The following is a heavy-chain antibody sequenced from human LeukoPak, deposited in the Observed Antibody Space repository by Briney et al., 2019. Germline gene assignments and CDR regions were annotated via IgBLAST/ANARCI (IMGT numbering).Heavy chain of an antibody. CDR3: TGTTVTTSDY. CDR1: GFTFSGSA. V-gene: IGHV3-73*01. J-gene: IGHJ4*02. D-gene: IGHD4-17*01. Sequence: GGSLKLSCAASGFTFSGSAMHWVRQASGKGLEWDGRIRSKANSYATAYAASVKGRFTISRDDSKNTAYLQMNSLKTEDTAVYYCTGTTVTTSDYWGQGTLVTVSS. CDR2: IRSKANSYAT.